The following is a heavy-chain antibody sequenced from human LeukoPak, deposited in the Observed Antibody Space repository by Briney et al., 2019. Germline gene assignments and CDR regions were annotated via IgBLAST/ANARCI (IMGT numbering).Heavy chain of an antibody. CDR1: GGSISSSSYY. Sequence: SETLSLTCTVSGGSISSSSYYWGWIRQPPGKGLEWIGSIYYSGSTYYNPSLESRVTMSVDTSKNQFSLRLSSVTAADTAVYYCASDYDSSGYWGQGTLVTVSS. J-gene: IGHJ4*02. V-gene: IGHV4-39*01. CDR3: ASDYDSSGY. CDR2: IYYSGST. D-gene: IGHD3-22*01.